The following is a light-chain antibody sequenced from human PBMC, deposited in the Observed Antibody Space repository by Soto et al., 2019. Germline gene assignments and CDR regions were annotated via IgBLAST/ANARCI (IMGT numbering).Light chain of an antibody. J-gene: IGKJ5*01. V-gene: IGKV3-15*01. CDR3: QQYDNLPWT. Sequence: EIVMTQSPATLSVSPGERATLSCRASQSVSSNLAWYQQKPGQAPRLLIYGASTRATGIPARFSGSGSGTDFTFTISSLQPEDIATYYCQQYDNLPWTFGQGTRLEIK. CDR1: QSVSSN. CDR2: GAS.